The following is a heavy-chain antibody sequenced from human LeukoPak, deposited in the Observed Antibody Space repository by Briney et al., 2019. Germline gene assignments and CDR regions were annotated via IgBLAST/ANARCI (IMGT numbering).Heavy chain of an antibody. V-gene: IGHV2-5*02. J-gene: IGHJ4*02. CDR3: AHRRGGYNWNHGDFDY. D-gene: IGHD1-14*01. CDR1: GFSLSTGGVG. Sequence: SGPTLVNPIETLTLTCTFSGFSLSTGGVGVGWIRQPPGQGLEWLALIYWDDDKRYRPSLKSRLTITKVTSTNQVGLAMTNMDPVDTGTYYCAHRRGGYNWNHGDFDYWGQGTLVTVSS. CDR2: IYWDDDK.